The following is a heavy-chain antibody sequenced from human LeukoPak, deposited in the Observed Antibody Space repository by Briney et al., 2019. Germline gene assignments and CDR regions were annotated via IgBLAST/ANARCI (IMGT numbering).Heavy chain of an antibody. D-gene: IGHD4-17*01. V-gene: IGHV4-30-2*01. CDR3: AREGGTTVTTNWFDP. CDR2: IYHSGST. Sequence: SETLSLTCIVSGGSISSGGYYWSWIRQPPGKGLEWIGYIYHSGSTYYNPSLKSRVTISVDRSKNQFSLKLSSVTAADTAVYYCAREGGTTVTTNWFDPWGQGTLVTVSS. J-gene: IGHJ5*02. CDR1: GGSISSGGYY.